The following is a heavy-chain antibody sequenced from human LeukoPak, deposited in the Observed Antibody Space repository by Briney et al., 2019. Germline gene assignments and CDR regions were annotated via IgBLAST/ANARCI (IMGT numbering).Heavy chain of an antibody. V-gene: IGHV4-4*02. J-gene: IGHJ4*02. D-gene: IGHD1-1*01. CDR2: VFHSGTT. Sequence: SETLSLTCAVSGGSMESLNWWSWVRQHPGKGPEWIGEVFHSGTTNDNPSLKSRVTMSADRSKNQFSLKLSSVTAADTAIYYCARGVPGYWGQGTLVTVSS. CDR3: ARGVPGY. CDR1: GGSMESLNW.